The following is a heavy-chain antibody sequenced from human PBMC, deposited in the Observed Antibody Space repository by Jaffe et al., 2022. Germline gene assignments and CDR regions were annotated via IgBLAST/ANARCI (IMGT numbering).Heavy chain of an antibody. CDR1: GYSISSGYY. D-gene: IGHD2-2*01. Sequence: QVQLQESGPGLVKPSETLSLTCAVSGYSISSGYYWGWIRQPPGKGLEWIGSIYHSGSTYYNPSLKSRVTISVDTSKNQFSLKLSSVTAADTAVYYCARSIRSYCSSTSCPITYYFDYWGQGTLVTVSS. CDR2: IYHSGST. CDR3: ARSIRSYCSSTSCPITYYFDY. V-gene: IGHV4-38-2*01. J-gene: IGHJ4*02.